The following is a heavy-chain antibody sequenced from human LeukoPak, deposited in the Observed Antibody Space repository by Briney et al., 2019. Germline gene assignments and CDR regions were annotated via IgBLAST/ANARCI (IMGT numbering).Heavy chain of an antibody. J-gene: IGHJ4*02. D-gene: IGHD2-2*01. CDR3: AKGSCTGNSCYAFDY. CDR1: GFTVSSNY. Sequence: GGSLRLSCEASGFTVSSNYMTWVRQAPGKGLQWVSVIYSGGTTYYADSVKGRFTVSRDNSKNTLYLQMNSLRAEDTTVYFCAKGSCTGNSCYAFDYWGQGTLVTVSS. CDR2: IYSGGTT. V-gene: IGHV3-66*01.